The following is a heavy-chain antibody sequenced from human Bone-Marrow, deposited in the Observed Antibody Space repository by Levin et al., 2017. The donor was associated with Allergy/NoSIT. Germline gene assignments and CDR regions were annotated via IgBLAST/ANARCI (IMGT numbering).Heavy chain of an antibody. V-gene: IGHV1-69*13. CDR1: GGTFSSYA. J-gene: IGHJ6*02. CDR3: ATGDLVVITWDKYYYGMDV. D-gene: IGHD3-22*01. CDR2: IIPIFGTA. Sequence: SVKVSCKASGGTFSSYAISWVRQAPGQGLEWMGGIIPIFGTANYAQKFQGRVTITADESTSTAYMELSSLRSEDTAVYYCATGDLVVITWDKYYYGMDVWGQGTTVTVSS.